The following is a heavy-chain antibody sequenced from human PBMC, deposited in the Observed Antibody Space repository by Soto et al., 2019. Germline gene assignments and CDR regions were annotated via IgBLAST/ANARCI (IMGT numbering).Heavy chain of an antibody. D-gene: IGHD6-19*01. J-gene: IGHJ4*02. CDR1: GFTFSSYA. V-gene: IGHV3-23*01. CDR3: AKEIRTSTGVADY. CDR2: VVRGGSTT. Sequence: EVQLLESGGVLVQPGGYLRLSCAASGFTFSSYARSWVLQAPGKGLVRVAAVVRGGSTTYYPESASGRFTISRDDSKNTVYLQMNSLRAEDTATYYCAKEIRTSTGVADYWGQGTLVTVSS.